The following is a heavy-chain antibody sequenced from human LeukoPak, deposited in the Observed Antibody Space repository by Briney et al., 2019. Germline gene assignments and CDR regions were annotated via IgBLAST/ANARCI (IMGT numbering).Heavy chain of an antibody. CDR1: GFTFSSYA. D-gene: IGHD3-9*01. V-gene: IGHV3-23*01. CDR2: ISGSGGST. CDR3: AKDLFRSSVTILGNYYYGMDV. J-gene: IGHJ6*02. Sequence: GGFLRLSCAASGFTFSSYAMSWVRQAPGKGLEWVSAISGSGGSTYYADSVKGRFTISRDNSKNTLYLQMNSLRAEDTAVYYCAKDLFRSSVTILGNYYYGMDVWGQGTTVTVSS.